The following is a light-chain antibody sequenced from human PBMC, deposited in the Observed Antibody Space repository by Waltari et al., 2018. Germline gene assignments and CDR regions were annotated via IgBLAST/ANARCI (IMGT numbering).Light chain of an antibody. CDR2: DAS. CDR3: QQYLVYPLT. J-gene: IGKJ4*01. V-gene: IGKV1-5*01. Sequence: DIQMTQSPSTLSASVGDRVTITCRASQTISYWLAWYQHKPGRAPRLLLYDASSLESGVPSRFSGSGFGTDFTLTISSLQPDDFASYYCQQYLVYPLTFGGGTKIEIK. CDR1: QTISYW.